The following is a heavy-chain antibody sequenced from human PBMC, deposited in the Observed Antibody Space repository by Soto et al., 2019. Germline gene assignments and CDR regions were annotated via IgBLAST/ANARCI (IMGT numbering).Heavy chain of an antibody. CDR3: NTHNPEDDYVWGTSPRDY. Sequence: GSLRLACTASGXTVTNAGMAWVRQPPGKGVEWVGRIKAKTSGGTTEYAAPLKGRFTIYRDYSKNTLYLQMTSLKTEDTAMYYCNTHNPEDDYVWGTSPRDYWGQGSLAPVSS. J-gene: IGHJ4*02. V-gene: IGHV3-15*01. D-gene: IGHD3-16*01. CDR1: GXTVTNAG. CDR2: IKAKTSGGTT.